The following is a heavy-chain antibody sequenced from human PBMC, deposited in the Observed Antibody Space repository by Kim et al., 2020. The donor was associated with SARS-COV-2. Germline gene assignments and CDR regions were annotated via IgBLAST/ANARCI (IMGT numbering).Heavy chain of an antibody. J-gene: IGHJ5*02. D-gene: IGHD3-9*01. Sequence: SRVTISVDTSKNQFSLKLSSVTAADTAVYYCARVYYDILTGPKDYNWFDPWGQGTLVTVSS. V-gene: IGHV4-31*02. CDR3: ARVYYDILTGPKDYNWFDP.